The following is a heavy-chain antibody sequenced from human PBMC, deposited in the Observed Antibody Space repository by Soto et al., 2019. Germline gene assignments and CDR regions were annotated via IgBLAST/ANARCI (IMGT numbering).Heavy chain of an antibody. Sequence: QVQLVESGGGVVQPGTSLRVSCVGSGFTFRSYVIHWVRQAPGKGLEWVALTSYDGTDKYYGDSVRGRFTISRDNSGNTVDLQMDSLRLEDTARYYCARWGTTGGLDVWGQGTLVSVSS. V-gene: IGHV3-30*19. CDR3: ARWGTTGGLDV. J-gene: IGHJ1*01. CDR1: GFTFRSYV. D-gene: IGHD3-16*01. CDR2: TSYDGTDK.